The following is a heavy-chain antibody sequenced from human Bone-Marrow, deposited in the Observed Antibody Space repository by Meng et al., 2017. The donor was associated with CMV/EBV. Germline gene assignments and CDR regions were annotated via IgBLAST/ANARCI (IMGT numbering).Heavy chain of an antibody. V-gene: IGHV4-59*01. D-gene: IGHD1-1*01. CDR1: GGSISSYY. J-gene: IGHJ3*02. Sequence: SETLSLTCTVSGGSISSYYWSWIRQPPGKGLEWIGYIYYSGSTNYNPSLKSRVTISVDTSKNQFSLKLSSVTAADTAVYYCARGLGTDAFEIWGQGTMVTVSS. CDR3: ARGLGTDAFEI. CDR2: IYYSGST.